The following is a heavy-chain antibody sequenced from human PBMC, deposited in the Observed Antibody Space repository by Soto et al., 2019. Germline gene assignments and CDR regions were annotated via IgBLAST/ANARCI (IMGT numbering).Heavy chain of an antibody. V-gene: IGHV1-69*13. Sequence: GASVKVSCKASGGTFSSYAISWVRQAPGQGLEWMGGIIPIFGTANYAQKFQGRVTITADESTSTAYMELSSLRSEDTAVYYCAVTSTGRFDPWGQGTLVTVSS. CDR1: GGTFSSYA. J-gene: IGHJ5*02. D-gene: IGHD5-12*01. CDR2: IIPIFGTA. CDR3: AVTSTGRFDP.